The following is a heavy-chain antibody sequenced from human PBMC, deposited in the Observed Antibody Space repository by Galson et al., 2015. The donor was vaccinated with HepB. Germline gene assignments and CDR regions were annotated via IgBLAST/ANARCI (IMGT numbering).Heavy chain of an antibody. V-gene: IGHV5-10-1*01. CDR3: ARSRGRLLWFGEIDY. CDR2: IDPSDSYT. D-gene: IGHD3-10*01. Sequence: QSGAEVKKPGESLRISCKGSGYSFTSYWISWVRQMPGKGLEWMGRIDPSDSYTNYSPSFQGHVTISADKSISTAYLQWSSLKASDTAMYYCARSRGRLLWFGEIDYWGQGTLVTVSS. J-gene: IGHJ4*02. CDR1: GYSFTSYW.